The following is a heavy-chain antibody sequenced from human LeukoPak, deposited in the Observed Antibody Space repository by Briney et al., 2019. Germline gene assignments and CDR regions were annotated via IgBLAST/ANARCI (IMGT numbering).Heavy chain of an antibody. CDR1: RFTLSNYW. V-gene: IGHV3-7*01. CDR3: ARQRGSGCLDY. D-gene: IGHD6-19*01. Sequence: GGSLRLSCAASRFTLSNYWMSWLRQAPGKGLEWVANIKQDGSETYYVDSVKGRFTISRDNAKNSLSLQMNSLRAGDTAVYYCARQRGSGCLDYWGQGTLVTVSS. J-gene: IGHJ4*02. CDR2: IKQDGSET.